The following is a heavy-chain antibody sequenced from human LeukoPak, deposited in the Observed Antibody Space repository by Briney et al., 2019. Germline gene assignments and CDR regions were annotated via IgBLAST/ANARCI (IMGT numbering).Heavy chain of an antibody. CDR3: ARDESSDIVVVTAIPWFDP. CDR2: ISSSSSYI. D-gene: IGHD2-21*02. Sequence: GGSLRLSCAASGVTFSSYRMNWVRQAPGKGLEWVSSISSSSSYIHYADSVKGRFTITRDNAKNSLYLQMNSLRAEDTAVYYCARDESSDIVVVTAIPWFDPWGQGTLVTVSS. V-gene: IGHV3-21*01. CDR1: GVTFSSYR. J-gene: IGHJ5*02.